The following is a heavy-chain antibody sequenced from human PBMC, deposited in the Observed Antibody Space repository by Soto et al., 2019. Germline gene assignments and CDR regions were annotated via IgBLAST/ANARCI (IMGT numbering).Heavy chain of an antibody. CDR2: IRSKAYGGTT. D-gene: IGHD3-22*01. V-gene: IGHV3-15*07. CDR1: GFPFNNAW. CDR3: TKVRADYYDGSGPNY. Sequence: GGSLSLSCAASGFPFNNAWMNWVRQAPGKGLEWVGRIRSKAYGGTTEYAASVKGRFTISRDDSKSIAYLQMNSLKTEDTAVYYCTKVRADYYDGSGPNYWGQGTLVTVSS. J-gene: IGHJ4*02.